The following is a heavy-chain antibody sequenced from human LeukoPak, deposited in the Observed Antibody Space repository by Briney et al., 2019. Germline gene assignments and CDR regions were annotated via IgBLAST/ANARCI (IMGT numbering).Heavy chain of an antibody. D-gene: IGHD4-17*01. CDR1: GYTFTSYG. CDR2: ISAYNGNT. J-gene: IGHJ4*02. V-gene: IGHV1-18*01. Sequence: ASVKVSCKASGYTFTSYGISWVRQAPGQGLEWMGWISAYNGNTNYAQKLQGRVTMTTDTSTSTAYMELRSLRSDDTAVYYCARHYNDYVVVTGYFDYWGQGTLVTVSS. CDR3: ARHYNDYVVVTGYFDY.